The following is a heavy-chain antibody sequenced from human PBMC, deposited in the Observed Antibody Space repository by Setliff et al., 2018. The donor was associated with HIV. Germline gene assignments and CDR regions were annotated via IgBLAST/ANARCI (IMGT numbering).Heavy chain of an antibody. Sequence: SETLSLTCTVSGDSISSYYWNWIRQPPGKALEWIGYIYYGSTHYNPSFEGRVTISLDTSKNQFSLKLRSVTAADTAMYYCARRRCSAASCPDNSWNWLDPWGQGTLVTVSS. CDR2: IYYGST. D-gene: IGHD2-15*01. CDR3: ARRRCSAASCPDNSWNWLDP. J-gene: IGHJ5*02. CDR1: GDSISSYY. V-gene: IGHV4-59*08.